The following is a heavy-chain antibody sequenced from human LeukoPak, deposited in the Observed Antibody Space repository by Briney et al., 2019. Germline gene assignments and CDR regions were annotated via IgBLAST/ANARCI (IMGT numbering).Heavy chain of an antibody. D-gene: IGHD3-10*01. V-gene: IGHV4-39*02. CDR3: ARLYGSAYVDY. CDR2: IYYSGAT. J-gene: IGHJ4*02. Sequence: PSEPLSLTCTVSGGSISSSSYYWGWIRQPPGKGLEWIGNIYYSGATHYSPSLKSRVTMSVDTSKNHFSLNLGSVTAADTAVYYCARLYGSAYVDYWGQGTLVTVSS. CDR1: GGSISSSSYY.